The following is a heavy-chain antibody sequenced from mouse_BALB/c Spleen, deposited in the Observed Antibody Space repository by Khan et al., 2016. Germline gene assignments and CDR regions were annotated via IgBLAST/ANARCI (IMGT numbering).Heavy chain of an antibody. CDR1: GFTFSSFG. CDR3: TRMGYDFDRDFDV. V-gene: IGHV5-17*02. CDR2: ISSGSSTI. Sequence: EVELVESGGGLVQPGGSQKLSCAASGFTFSSFGMHWVRQAPEKGLEWVAYISSGSSTIYYSDTVKGRFTISRDNPNNTLFLQVTSLRSEDTAIYYCTRMGYDFDRDFDVWGAGTTVTVSS. D-gene: IGHD2-4*01. J-gene: IGHJ1*01.